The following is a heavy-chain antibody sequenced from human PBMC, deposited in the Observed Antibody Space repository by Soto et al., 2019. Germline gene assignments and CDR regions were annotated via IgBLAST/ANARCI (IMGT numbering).Heavy chain of an antibody. Sequence: GGSLRLSCIWSGFAFRDYEMNWVRQAPGKGLEWVAYISSGAFTIYYADSVRGRFTVSRDNAKNSLYLQMNSLRDEDAAVYYCAKVTLRYYAMDVWGQGTTVTVSS. CDR3: AKVTLRYYAMDV. J-gene: IGHJ6*02. V-gene: IGHV3-48*03. CDR1: GFAFRDYE. D-gene: IGHD3-16*01. CDR2: ISSGAFTI.